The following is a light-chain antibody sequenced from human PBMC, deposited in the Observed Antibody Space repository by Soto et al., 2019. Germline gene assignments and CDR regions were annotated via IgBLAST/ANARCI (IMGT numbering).Light chain of an antibody. Sequence: DIQLTQSPSFLSASVGDRVTITCRASQGISDYLAWYQEKPGKAPKILIYGTSTLQSGVPSRFSGSGSGTEFTLTISSLQPEDFATYYCQQYDDWPWTFGQGTKVEIK. CDR2: GTS. J-gene: IGKJ1*01. CDR1: QGISDY. V-gene: IGKV1-9*01. CDR3: QQYDDWPWT.